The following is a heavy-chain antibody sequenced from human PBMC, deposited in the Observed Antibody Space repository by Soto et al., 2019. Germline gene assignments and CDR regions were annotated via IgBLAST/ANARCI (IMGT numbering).Heavy chain of an antibody. J-gene: IGHJ1*01. D-gene: IGHD2-21*01. CDR2: ISSDGSNT. CDR3: AREDSFDPFHH. CDR1: GFTSSRYW. V-gene: IGHV3-74*01. Sequence: GESLKISCVASGFTSSRYWMNWVRQAPGKGLVWVSRISSDGSNTTYADSVKGRFTISRDHAKNTLYLQMNSLRVEDTAVYHCAREDSFDPFHHWGQGTLVTVSS.